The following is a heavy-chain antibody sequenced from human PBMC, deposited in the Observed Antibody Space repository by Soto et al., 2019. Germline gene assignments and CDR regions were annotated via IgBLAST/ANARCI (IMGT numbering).Heavy chain of an antibody. Sequence: GASVKVSCKDSGGTFSSNTISWVRQAPGQGLEWMGRIIPILGIANYAQKFQGRVTITADKSTSTAYMELSSLRSEDTAVYYCATDFDIAVAGLWGAFDIWGQGTMVTVSS. CDR1: GGTFSSNT. CDR2: IIPILGIA. J-gene: IGHJ3*02. V-gene: IGHV1-69*04. D-gene: IGHD6-19*01. CDR3: ATDFDIAVAGLWGAFDI.